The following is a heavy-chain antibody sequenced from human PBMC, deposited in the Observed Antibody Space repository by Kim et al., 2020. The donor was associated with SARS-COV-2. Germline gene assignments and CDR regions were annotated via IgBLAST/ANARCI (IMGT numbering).Heavy chain of an antibody. V-gene: IGHV3-11*01. D-gene: IGHD6-19*01. Sequence: NYADSVEGRFTIPRDNAKKSLYLQMNSLRAEDTAVYYCATWGSGWAFDYWGQGTLVTVSS. J-gene: IGHJ4*02. CDR3: ATWGSGWAFDY.